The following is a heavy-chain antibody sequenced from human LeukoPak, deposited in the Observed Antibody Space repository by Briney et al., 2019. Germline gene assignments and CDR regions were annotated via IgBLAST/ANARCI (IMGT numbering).Heavy chain of an antibody. D-gene: IGHD3-22*01. CDR2: IWYDGSNK. V-gene: IGHV3-33*01. Sequence: GGSLRLSCAASGFTSSSYGMHWVRQAPGKGLEWVAVIWYDGSNKYYADSVKGRFTISRDYSKNTLYLQMNSLRAEDTAVYYCARDAHDSSGYYADYWGQGTLVTVSS. J-gene: IGHJ4*02. CDR3: ARDAHDSSGYYADY. CDR1: GFTSSSYG.